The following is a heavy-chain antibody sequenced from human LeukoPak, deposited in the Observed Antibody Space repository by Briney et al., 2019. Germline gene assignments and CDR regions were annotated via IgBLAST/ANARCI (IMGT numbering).Heavy chain of an antibody. V-gene: IGHV4-34*01. Sequence: SETLSLTCAVYGGSFSGYYWSWIRQPPGKGLEWIGEINHSGSTNYNPSLKSRVTISVDTSKNQFSLKLSSVTAADTAVYYCARAPRRGVIVNDWSDPWGQGTLVTVSS. CDR3: ARAPRRGVIVNDWSDP. CDR2: INHSGST. D-gene: IGHD3-16*02. CDR1: GGSFSGYY. J-gene: IGHJ5*02.